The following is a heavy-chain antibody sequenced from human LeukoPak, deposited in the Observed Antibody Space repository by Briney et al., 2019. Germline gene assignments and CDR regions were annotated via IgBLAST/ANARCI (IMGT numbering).Heavy chain of an antibody. CDR1: GGSMSGYF. Sequence: SETLSLTCTVSGGSMSGYFWSWLRQPPGKGLEWIGYIYYSGTTNYNPSLTSRLTISLDTPNNQFSLKLSSVTAADSAVYYCARGTVYGVATKWFDPWGQGTLVTVSS. CDR3: ARGTVYGVATKWFDP. CDR2: IYYSGTT. V-gene: IGHV4-59*01. J-gene: IGHJ5*02. D-gene: IGHD3-3*01.